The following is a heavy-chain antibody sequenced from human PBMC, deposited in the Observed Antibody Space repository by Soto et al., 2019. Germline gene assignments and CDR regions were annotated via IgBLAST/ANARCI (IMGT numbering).Heavy chain of an antibody. V-gene: IGHV1-8*01. CDR1: GYTFTSYD. D-gene: IGHD6-19*01. Sequence: VASVKVSCKASGYTFTSYDINWVRQATGQGLEWMGWMNPNSGNTGYAQKFQGRVTMTRNTSISTAYMELSSLRSEDTAVYYCARGNSRLVRYYYYGMDVWGQGTTVTVSS. J-gene: IGHJ6*02. CDR2: MNPNSGNT. CDR3: ARGNSRLVRYYYYGMDV.